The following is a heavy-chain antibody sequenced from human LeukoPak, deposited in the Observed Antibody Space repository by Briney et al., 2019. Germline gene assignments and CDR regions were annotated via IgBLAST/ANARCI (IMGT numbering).Heavy chain of an antibody. J-gene: IGHJ5*02. CDR1: GGSISSGGYS. CDR2: IYHSGST. V-gene: IGHV4-30-2*01. CDR3: ARGNNGFDP. D-gene: IGHD2-8*01. Sequence: PSETLSLTCAVSGGSISSGGYSWSWIRQPPGKGLEWIGYIYHSGSTYYNPSLKSRVTISVDRSKNQFSLKLSSVTAADTAVYYCARGNNGFDPWGQGTLVTVSS.